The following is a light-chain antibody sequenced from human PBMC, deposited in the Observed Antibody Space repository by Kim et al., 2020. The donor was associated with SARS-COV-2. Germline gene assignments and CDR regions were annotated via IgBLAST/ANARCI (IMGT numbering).Light chain of an antibody. J-gene: IGLJ2*01. CDR2: DNN. CDR1: SSNIGNNY. V-gene: IGLV1-51*01. Sequence: GQKVTIPRSRSSSNIGNNYVSWYRQLPGTAPKLLIYDNNKRPAVIPDRFSGAKSGTAATLGITGLQTGDEADYYCGAWDSSLNTGVFGGGTQRTVL. CDR3: GAWDSSLNTGV.